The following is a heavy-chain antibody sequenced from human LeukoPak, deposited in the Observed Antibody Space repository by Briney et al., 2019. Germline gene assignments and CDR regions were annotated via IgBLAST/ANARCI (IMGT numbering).Heavy chain of an antibody. J-gene: IGHJ4*02. CDR2: IYYSGST. Sequence: SETLSLTCTVSGGSISSSSYYWGWIRQPPGMGLEWIGNIYYSGSTYYNPSLKSRVTISVDTSKNQFSLKLSSVPAADTAVYYCARQDSSSWYRADFDYWGQGTLVTVSS. CDR3: ARQDSSSWYRADFDY. V-gene: IGHV4-39*01. CDR1: GGSISSSSYY. D-gene: IGHD6-13*01.